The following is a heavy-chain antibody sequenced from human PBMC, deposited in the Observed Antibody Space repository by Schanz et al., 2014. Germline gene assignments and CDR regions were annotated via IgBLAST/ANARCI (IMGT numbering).Heavy chain of an antibody. CDR2: ISGSGAGT. CDR1: GFTFGSYA. V-gene: IGHV3-23*01. CDR3: ANRGHLRGWFDS. D-gene: IGHD3-10*01. Sequence: EVRLLESGGGLVEPGGSLRLSCVGSGFTFGSYAMNWVRQAPGKGLEWVSAISGSGAGTYYADSVKGRFTFSRDNSKNTLYLQMNSLRAEDTAVYYCANRGHLRGWFDSWGQGILVTVTS. J-gene: IGHJ5*01.